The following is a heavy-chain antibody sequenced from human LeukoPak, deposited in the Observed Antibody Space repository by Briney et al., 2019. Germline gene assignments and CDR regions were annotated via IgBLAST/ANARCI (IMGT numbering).Heavy chain of an antibody. CDR3: AREGVTKYYFDY. V-gene: IGHV4-39*02. J-gene: IGHJ4*02. Sequence: SETLSLTCTVSGGSISSSSYHWGWIRQPPGKGLEWIGSIYYSGSTYYNPSLKSRVTISVDTSKNQFSLKLSSVTAADTAVYYCAREGVTKYYFDYWGQGTLVTVSS. D-gene: IGHD4-11*01. CDR1: GGSISSSSYH. CDR2: IYYSGST.